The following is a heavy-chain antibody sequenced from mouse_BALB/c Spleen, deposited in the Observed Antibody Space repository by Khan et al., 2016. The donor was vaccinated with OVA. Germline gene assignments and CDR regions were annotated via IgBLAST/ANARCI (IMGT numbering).Heavy chain of an antibody. D-gene: IGHD4-1*01. J-gene: IGHJ3*01. Sequence: VQLKESGPGLVKPSQSLSLTCTVTGYSITSDYAWNWIRQFPGNKLEWMGYISYSGRTSYNPSLKSRISVTRDTSKTQFFLQLNSVTTEDTATYYCAMGRTYWGQGTLVTVSA. CDR1: GYSITSDYA. CDR3: AMGRTY. V-gene: IGHV3-2*02. CDR2: ISYSGRT.